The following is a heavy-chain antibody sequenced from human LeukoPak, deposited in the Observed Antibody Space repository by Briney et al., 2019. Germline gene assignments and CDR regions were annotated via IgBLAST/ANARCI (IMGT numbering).Heavy chain of an antibody. V-gene: IGHV4-34*01. CDR1: GGSFSGYY. CDR2: INHIGST. Sequence: SETLSLTCAVYGGSFSGYYWTWIRQSPGMGLEWIGEINHIGSTNYNPSLKSRVTISVDTSKNQFSLKLSSVTAADTAVYYCARTLRYFDWLLFQGSPTPNWFDPWGQGTLVTVSS. J-gene: IGHJ5*02. D-gene: IGHD3-9*01. CDR3: ARTLRYFDWLLFQGSPTPNWFDP.